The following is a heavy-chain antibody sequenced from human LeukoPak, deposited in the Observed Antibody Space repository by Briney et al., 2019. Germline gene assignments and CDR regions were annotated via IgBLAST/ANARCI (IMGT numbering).Heavy chain of an antibody. Sequence: SGGSLRLSCAASGFTVSSNYMSWVRQAPGKGLEWVSVIYSGGSTYYADSVKGRFTISRDNSKNTLYLQMNSLRAEDTAVYYCARHYGDYVSGPYYWYFDLWGRGTLVTVSS. CDR1: GFTVSSNY. CDR3: ARHYGDYVSGPYYWYFDL. V-gene: IGHV3-53*01. CDR2: IYSGGST. J-gene: IGHJ2*01. D-gene: IGHD4-17*01.